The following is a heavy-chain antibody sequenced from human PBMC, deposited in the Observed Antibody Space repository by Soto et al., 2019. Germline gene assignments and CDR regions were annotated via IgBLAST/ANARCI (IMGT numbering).Heavy chain of an antibody. Sequence: HPGGSLRLSCTISGFIFSSYAMSWVRQAPGKGLEWVSGISGSGSRTYSADSVKGRFTISRDNSKNTLYLQMSSLRADDTALYYCAKGPEEALSNYGGSFDYWGQGTLVTVSS. CDR3: AKGPEEALSNYGGSFDY. J-gene: IGHJ4*02. V-gene: IGHV3-23*01. D-gene: IGHD3-16*01. CDR2: ISGSGSRT. CDR1: GFIFSSYA.